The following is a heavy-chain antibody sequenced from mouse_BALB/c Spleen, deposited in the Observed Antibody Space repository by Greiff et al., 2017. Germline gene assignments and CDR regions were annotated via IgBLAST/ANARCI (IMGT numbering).Heavy chain of an antibody. D-gene: IGHD2-14*01. V-gene: IGHV3-2*02. CDR3: ARNRYDLFDY. CDR1: GYSITSDYA. J-gene: IGHJ2*01. Sequence: EVQGVESGPGLVKPSQSLSLTCTVTGYSITSDYAWNWIRQFPGNKLEWMGYISYSGSTSYNPSLKSRISITRDTSKNQFFLQLNSVTTEDTATYYCARNRYDLFDYWGQGTTLTVSS. CDR2: ISYSGST.